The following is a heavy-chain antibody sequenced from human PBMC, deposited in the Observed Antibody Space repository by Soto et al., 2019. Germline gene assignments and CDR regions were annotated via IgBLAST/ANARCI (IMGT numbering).Heavy chain of an antibody. CDR3: ARDQSIVVVVLTDYGMDV. J-gene: IGHJ6*02. CDR2: ISYDGSNK. D-gene: IGHD2-15*01. V-gene: IGHV3-30-3*01. CDR1: GFTFSSYA. Sequence: VGSLRLSCAASGFTFSSYAMHWVRQAPGKGLEWVAVISYDGSNKYYADSVKGRFTISRDNSKNTLYLQMNSLRAEDTAVYYCARDQSIVVVVLTDYGMDVWGQGTTVPVSS.